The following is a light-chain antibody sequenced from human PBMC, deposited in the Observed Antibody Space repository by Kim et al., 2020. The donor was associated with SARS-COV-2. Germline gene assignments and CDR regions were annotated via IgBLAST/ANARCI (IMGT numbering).Light chain of an antibody. Sequence: CPVERATLACRASQSISSNYLAWYQQKPGQAPRLLIYGASSRATGIPDRFSGSGSGTDFTLTISRLEPEDFAVYYCQQYGSSPRTFGQGTKVDIK. CDR3: QQYGSSPRT. V-gene: IGKV3-20*01. J-gene: IGKJ1*01. CDR2: GAS. CDR1: QSISSNY.